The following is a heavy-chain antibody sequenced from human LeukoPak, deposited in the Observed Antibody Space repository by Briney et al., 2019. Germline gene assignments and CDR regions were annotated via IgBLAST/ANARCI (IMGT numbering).Heavy chain of an antibody. V-gene: IGHV4-34*01. CDR2: INHSGST. CDR1: GGSFSGYY. D-gene: IGHD5-12*01. J-gene: IGHJ4*02. CDR3: ARRFYTDIDGFIVSRFDY. Sequence: SETLSLTCAVYGGSFSGYYWSWIRQPPGKGLEWIGEINHSGSTNYNPSLKSRVTISVDTSKNQFSLKLSSVTAADTAVYYCARRFYTDIDGFIVSRFDYWGQGTLVTVSS.